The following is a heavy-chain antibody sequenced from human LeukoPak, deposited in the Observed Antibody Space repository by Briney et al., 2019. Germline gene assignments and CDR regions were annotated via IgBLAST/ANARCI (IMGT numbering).Heavy chain of an antibody. D-gene: IGHD3-16*02. V-gene: IGHV4-30-4*08. J-gene: IGHJ4*02. CDR2: IYYSGST. CDR3: ARGPFPSYPIDY. CDR1: GGSISSGDYY. Sequence: SETLSLTCTVSGGSISSGDYYWSWIRQPPGKGLEWIGYIYYSGSTYYNPSLKSRVTISVDTFKNQFSLKLSSVTAADTAVYYCARGPFPSYPIDYWGQGTLVTVSS.